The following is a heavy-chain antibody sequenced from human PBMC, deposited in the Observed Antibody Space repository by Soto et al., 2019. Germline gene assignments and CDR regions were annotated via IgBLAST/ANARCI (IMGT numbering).Heavy chain of an antibody. V-gene: IGHV3-7*03. Sequence: GGSLRLSCVTYGLTFTDYWMSWVRQAPGKGLEWVANIKQDESEKNYLDSVKGRFTISRDNAKKSLYLQMSSLRAEDTAVYYCARAYSDAFDIWGQGTLVTVSS. D-gene: IGHD2-15*01. CDR2: IKQDESEK. CDR1: GLTFTDYW. CDR3: ARAYSDAFDI. J-gene: IGHJ3*02.